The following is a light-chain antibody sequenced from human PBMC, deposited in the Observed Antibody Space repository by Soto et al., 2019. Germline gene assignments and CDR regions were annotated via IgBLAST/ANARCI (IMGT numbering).Light chain of an antibody. CDR3: AAWDDSLSGVV. J-gene: IGLJ2*01. CDR2: RNN. CDR1: SSNIGSNY. V-gene: IGLV1-47*01. Sequence: QSVLTQPPSASGTPGQRGTSSCSGSSSNIGSNYVYWYQQLPGTAPKLLIYRNNQRPSGVPDRFSGSTSGTSASLSNSGLRSEDEADYYCAAWDDSLSGVVFGGGTKLTVL.